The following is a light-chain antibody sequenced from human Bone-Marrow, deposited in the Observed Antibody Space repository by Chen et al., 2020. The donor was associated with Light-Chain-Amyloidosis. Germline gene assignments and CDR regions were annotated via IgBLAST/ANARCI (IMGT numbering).Light chain of an antibody. CDR1: QYVSSY. CDR2: DAS. CDR3: QQRSYWPLT. Sequence: ELVLTQSPATLSLSPGERAALSCRASQYVSSYLAWYQQQPGQAPRLLIYDASNRATGIPARFSGSGSGTDFTLTISSLEPEDFAVYYCQQRSYWPLTFGGGTKVEI. J-gene: IGKJ4*01. V-gene: IGKV3-11*01.